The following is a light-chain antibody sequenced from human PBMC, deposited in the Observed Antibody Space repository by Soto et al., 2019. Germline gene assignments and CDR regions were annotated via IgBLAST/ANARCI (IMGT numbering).Light chain of an antibody. V-gene: IGLV1-44*01. Sequence: QPVLTQPPSASGAPGQRVTISCSGSSSNIGTKTVNWYQQLPGTAPKLLIYSNNQRPSGVPDRFSGSKSGTSASLAISGLQSEDEADYYCAAWDDSLNGRYVFGTGTKVTVL. J-gene: IGLJ1*01. CDR2: SNN. CDR3: AAWDDSLNGRYV. CDR1: SSNIGTKT.